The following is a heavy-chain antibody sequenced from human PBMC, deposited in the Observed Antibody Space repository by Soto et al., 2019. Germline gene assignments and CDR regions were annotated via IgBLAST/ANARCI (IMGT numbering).Heavy chain of an antibody. CDR1: GYTFTGYY. Sequence: ASVKVSCKXSGYTFTGYYMHWVRQAPGQGLEWMGWINPNSGGTNYAQKFQGRVTMTRDTSISTAYMELSRLRSDDTAVYYCARAFLYNLDGANYWGQGALVTVSS. CDR2: INPNSGGT. V-gene: IGHV1-2*02. D-gene: IGHD3-10*01. CDR3: ARAFLYNLDGANY. J-gene: IGHJ4*02.